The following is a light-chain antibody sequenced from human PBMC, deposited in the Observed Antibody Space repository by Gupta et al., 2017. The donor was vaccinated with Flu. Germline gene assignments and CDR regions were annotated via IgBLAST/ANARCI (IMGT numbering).Light chain of an antibody. Sequence: DIQMTQSPSTLSASVGDRVTITCRASQSINNWLAWYQQKPGKAPKLLIYKASNLKSGVPSRFSGSESGTEFTLTINSLQPDDFATDYCHQHLSYPLTFGGGTKVEIK. CDR1: QSINNW. CDR3: HQHLSYPLT. CDR2: KAS. J-gene: IGKJ4*01. V-gene: IGKV1-5*03.